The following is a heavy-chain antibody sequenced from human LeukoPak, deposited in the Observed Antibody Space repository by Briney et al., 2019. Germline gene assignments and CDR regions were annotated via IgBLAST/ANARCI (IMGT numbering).Heavy chain of an antibody. J-gene: IGHJ4*02. CDR2: IKQDGSEK. D-gene: IGHD3-10*01. CDR1: GFTLSSYW. Sequence: PGGSLRLSCASSGFTLSSYWMSWVRQAPGKGLAWVANIKQDGSEKYYVDCVKGRFTISRDNAKNSLYLQMNSLRAEDTAVYYCASEYYGSGSEPTFDYWGQGTLVTVSS. CDR3: ASEYYGSGSEPTFDY. V-gene: IGHV3-7*01.